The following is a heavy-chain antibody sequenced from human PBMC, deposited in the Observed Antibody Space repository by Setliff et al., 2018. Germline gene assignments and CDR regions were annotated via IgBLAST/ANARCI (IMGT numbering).Heavy chain of an antibody. J-gene: IGHJ4*02. CDR3: ARVESMVRGKNILRHFDY. CDR2: VTVYNGNT. D-gene: IGHD3-10*01. Sequence: GASVKVSCKASGYTFSNYGVTWVRQAPGQGLEWMGWVTVYNGNTEYAQNLQGRLTLTTDISTSTAYMELGSLTTDDTAVYYCARVESMVRGKNILRHFDYWGQGIQVTVSS. CDR1: GYTFSNYG. V-gene: IGHV1-18*01.